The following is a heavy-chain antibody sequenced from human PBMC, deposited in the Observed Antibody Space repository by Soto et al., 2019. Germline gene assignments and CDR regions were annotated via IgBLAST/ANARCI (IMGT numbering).Heavy chain of an antibody. CDR1: GYSFTSYW. D-gene: IGHD6-13*01. CDR3: ATQQQLAPYYYYYGMDV. Sequence: GEFLKISCKGSGYSFTSYWISWVRQMPEKGLEWMGRIDPSDSYTNYSPSFQGHVTISADKSISTAYLQWSSLKASDTAMYYCATQQQLAPYYYYYGMDVWGQGTTVTAP. CDR2: IDPSDSYT. J-gene: IGHJ6*02. V-gene: IGHV5-10-1*01.